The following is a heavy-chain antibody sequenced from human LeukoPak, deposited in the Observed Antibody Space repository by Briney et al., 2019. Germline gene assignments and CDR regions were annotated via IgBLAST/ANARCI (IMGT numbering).Heavy chain of an antibody. CDR3: ARVRWLGVDY. V-gene: IGHV4-34*01. CDR2: INHSGST. CDR1: GGSFSGYY. Sequence: SETLSLTCAVYGGSFSGYYWSWIRQPPGKGLEWIGEINHSGSTNYNPSLKSRVIISVDTSKNQFSLKLSSVTAADTAVYYCARVRWLGVDYWGQGTLVTVSS. J-gene: IGHJ4*02. D-gene: IGHD3-22*01.